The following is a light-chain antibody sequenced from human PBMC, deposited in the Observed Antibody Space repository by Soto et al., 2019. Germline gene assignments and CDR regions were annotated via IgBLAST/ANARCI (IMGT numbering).Light chain of an antibody. J-gene: IGLJ1*01. V-gene: IGLV1-40*01. Sequence: QSVLTQPPSVSGAPGQSVTISCTGSSSNIGAGYDVHWYQQFPGAAPKLLIYGNSNRPSGVPDRFSGSKSDTSASLAISGLLAEDEADYDCQSYDGSLYVFGSGTKVTV. CDR3: QSYDGSLYV. CDR1: SSNIGAGYD. CDR2: GNS.